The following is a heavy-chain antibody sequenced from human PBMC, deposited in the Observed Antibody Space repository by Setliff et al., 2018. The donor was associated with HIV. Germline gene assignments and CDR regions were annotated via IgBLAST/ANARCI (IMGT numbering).Heavy chain of an antibody. CDR1: GGTFSSYA. CDR3: ATAGEMATIGYSYYYMGV. V-gene: IGHV1-69*13. CDR2: IIPIFGTA. D-gene: IGHD3-10*01. J-gene: IGHJ6*03. Sequence: SVKVSCKASGGTFSSYAISWVRQAPGQGLEWMGGIIPIFGTANYVQKFQGRVTITADESTSTAYMELSSLRSEDTGVYFCATAGEMATIGYSYYYMGVWGKGTTVTVSS.